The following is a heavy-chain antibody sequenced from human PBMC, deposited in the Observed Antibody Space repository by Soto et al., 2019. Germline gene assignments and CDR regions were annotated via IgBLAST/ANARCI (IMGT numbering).Heavy chain of an antibody. D-gene: IGHD6-19*01. CDR1: GGTFSSYA. J-gene: IGHJ5*02. CDR2: IIPIFGTA. V-gene: IGHV1-69*06. Sequence: EASVKVSCKASGGTFSSYAISWVRQAPGQGLEWMGGIIPIFGTANYAQKFQGRVTITADKSTSTAYMELSSLRSEDTAVYYCARKGAVAGTLGWFDPWGQGTLVTVSS. CDR3: ARKGAVAGTLGWFDP.